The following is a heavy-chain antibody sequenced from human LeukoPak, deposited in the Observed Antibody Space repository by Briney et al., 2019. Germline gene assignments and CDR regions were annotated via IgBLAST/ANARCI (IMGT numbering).Heavy chain of an antibody. J-gene: IGHJ3*02. V-gene: IGHV3-11*01. CDR3: AKDTRGSSWQTSGAFDI. D-gene: IGHD6-13*01. CDR1: GFTFSDYN. Sequence: GGSLRLSCAASGFTFSDYNMRWIRQAPGKGLEWVSSISRSGSTKYYADSVKGRFTISRDNAKNSLYLQMNSLRAEDMALYYCAKDTRGSSWQTSGAFDIWGQGTMVTVSS. CDR2: ISRSGSTK.